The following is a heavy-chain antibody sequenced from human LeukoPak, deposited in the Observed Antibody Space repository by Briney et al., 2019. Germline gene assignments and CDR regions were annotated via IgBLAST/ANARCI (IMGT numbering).Heavy chain of an antibody. CDR3: ARSSPGVGAYLDY. CDR2: ISTSSSYI. V-gene: IGHV3-21*01. Sequence: GGSLRLSCAASGFTFSIYSMNWVRQAPGKGLEWVSSISTSSSYIHYADSVKGRFTISRDNAKNSLYLQMNSLRAEDTAVYYCARSSPGVGAYLDYWGQGTLVTVSS. CDR1: GFTFSIYS. D-gene: IGHD1-26*01. J-gene: IGHJ4*02.